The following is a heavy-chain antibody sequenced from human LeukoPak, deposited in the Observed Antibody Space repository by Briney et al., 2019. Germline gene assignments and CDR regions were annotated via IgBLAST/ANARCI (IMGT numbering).Heavy chain of an antibody. V-gene: IGHV4-59*01. CDR3: AREESSSWHTAHYFDY. CDR2: IYYSGST. D-gene: IGHD6-13*01. CDR1: GGSISSYY. J-gene: IGHJ4*02. Sequence: SETLSLTCTVSGGSISSYYWSWIRQPPGKGLEWIGYIYYSGSTNYNPSLKSRVTISVDTSKNQFSLKLSPVTAADTAVYYCAREESSSWHTAHYFDYWGQGTLVTVSS.